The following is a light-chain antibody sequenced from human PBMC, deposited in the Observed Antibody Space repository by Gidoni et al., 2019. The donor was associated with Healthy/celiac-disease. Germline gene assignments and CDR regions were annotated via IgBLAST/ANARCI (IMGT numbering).Light chain of an antibody. CDR1: QSISSY. Sequence: DIQMTQSPSSLSASVGDRVTITCRASQSISSYLDWYQQKPGKAPKLLIYDASNLESGVPARFSGSGSGTDFTLTISSLEPEDFAAYYCQQSSNCPGTFGQGTKVEIK. CDR3: QQSSNCPGT. V-gene: IGKV1-39*01. CDR2: DAS. J-gene: IGKJ1*01.